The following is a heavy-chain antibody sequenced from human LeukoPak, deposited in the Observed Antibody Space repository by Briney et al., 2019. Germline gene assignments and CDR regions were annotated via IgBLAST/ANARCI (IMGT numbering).Heavy chain of an antibody. CDR2: INPSGGGT. D-gene: IGHD3-10*02. CDR3: ARGHNYVTDY. V-gene: IGHV1-2*06. CDR1: GYTFTGYY. Sequence: ASVKVSCKPSGYTFTGYYIHWVRQAPGQGLAWMGRINPSGGGTNYAQKFQGRVTMTRDTSINTAYMELNRLKSDDTAVYYCARGHNYVTDYWGQGTLVTVSS. J-gene: IGHJ4*02.